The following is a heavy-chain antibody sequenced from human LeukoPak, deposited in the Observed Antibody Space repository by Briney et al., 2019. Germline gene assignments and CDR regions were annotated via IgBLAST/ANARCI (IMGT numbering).Heavy chain of an antibody. J-gene: IGHJ4*02. Sequence: EASVKVSFKASGGTFSIYAISWVRQAPGQGLEWMGGIIPIFGTANYAQKFQGRVTITADESTSTAYMELSSLRSEDTAVYYCARDSGSYFTAFDYWGQGTLVTVSS. CDR2: IIPIFGTA. D-gene: IGHD1-26*01. CDR1: GGTFSIYA. CDR3: ARDSGSYFTAFDY. V-gene: IGHV1-69*13.